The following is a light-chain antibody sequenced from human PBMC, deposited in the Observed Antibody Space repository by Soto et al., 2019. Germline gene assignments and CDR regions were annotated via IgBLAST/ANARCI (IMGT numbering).Light chain of an antibody. CDR3: QQYGTSSYT. J-gene: IGKJ2*01. CDR2: GAS. V-gene: IGKV3-20*01. CDR1: QSVSSSY. Sequence: EIVLTQSPDTLSLSPGERATLSCRASQSVSSSYLAWYQQKPGQAPRLLIYGASSRATGIPDRFSGGGSGTDFPLTISRVEPEDFAVYYCQQYGTSSYTFGQGTKLEIK.